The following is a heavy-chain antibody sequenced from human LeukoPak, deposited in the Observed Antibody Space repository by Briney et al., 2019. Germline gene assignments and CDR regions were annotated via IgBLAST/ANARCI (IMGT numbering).Heavy chain of an antibody. CDR1: GFTFSDYY. Sequence: GGSLRLSCAASGFTFSDYYMAWIRQAPGKGLEHISHISASGSTIHYGDSVKGRFTIFRDDARNSVYLQMTSLRAEDTATYFCARDCGGHCYSGFDYWGQGALVTVSS. D-gene: IGHD2-21*02. CDR3: ARDCGGHCYSGFDY. J-gene: IGHJ4*02. V-gene: IGHV3-11*04. CDR2: ISASGSTI.